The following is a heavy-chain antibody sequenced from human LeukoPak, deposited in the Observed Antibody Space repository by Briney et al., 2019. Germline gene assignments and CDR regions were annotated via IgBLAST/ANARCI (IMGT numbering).Heavy chain of an antibody. CDR1: GYSISSGYY. CDR3: ARSAWEYFDY. V-gene: IGHV4-38-2*01. D-gene: IGHD1-26*01. J-gene: IGHJ4*02. CDR2: IYHSGST. Sequence: PSETLSLTCAVSGYSISSGYYWGWIRQPPGKGLEWIGSIYHSGSTYYNPSLKSRVTISVDTSKNQFSLKLSSVTAADTAVYYCARSAWEYFDYWGQGTLVTVSS.